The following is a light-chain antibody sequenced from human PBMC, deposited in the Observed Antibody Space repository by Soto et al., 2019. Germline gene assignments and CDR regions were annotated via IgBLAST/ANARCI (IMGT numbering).Light chain of an antibody. CDR2: TAS. V-gene: IGKV1-5*03. CDR3: QQYKAYPYT. Sequence: MTQSPATLSVSPGDRATLSCRASLSIDNWLAWYQQMPGKAPNLLIYTASSLESGVPSRFSGSGSGTEFTLTISSLQPDDFTTYYCQQYKAYPYTFGQGTTVDIK. J-gene: IGKJ2*01. CDR1: LSIDNW.